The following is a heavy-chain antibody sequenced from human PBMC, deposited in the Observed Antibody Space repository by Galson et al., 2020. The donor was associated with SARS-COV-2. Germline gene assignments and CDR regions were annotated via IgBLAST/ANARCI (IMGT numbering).Heavy chain of an antibody. CDR1: GYTFASYR. J-gene: IGHJ4*02. Sequence: GESLKISCQGSGYTFASYRLGWVRQLPGKGLEWMGIIYPKDSETRYSPSFQGQVTISADKSISTVYLQWTSLQASDTAIYYCARWDGTVDYWGQGTLVTVS. V-gene: IGHV5-51*01. CDR2: IYPKDSET. D-gene: IGHD1-26*01. CDR3: ARWDGTVDY.